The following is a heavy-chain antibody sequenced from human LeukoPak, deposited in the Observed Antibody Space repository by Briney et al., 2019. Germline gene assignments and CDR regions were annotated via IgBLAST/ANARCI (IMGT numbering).Heavy chain of an antibody. CDR1: GFTFSDSA. CDR3: TRDSGTYNWLDP. V-gene: IGHV3-73*01. J-gene: IGHJ5*02. Sequence: WGSLRLSCAGSGFTFSDSAIHWVRQASGKGLEWIGLMDTKAPNYATAFAASVRGRFTISRDDSSNTAYLRMDSLKTEDTALYYCTRDSGTYNWLDPWGQGALVTVSS. CDR2: MDTKAPNYAT. D-gene: IGHD1-26*01.